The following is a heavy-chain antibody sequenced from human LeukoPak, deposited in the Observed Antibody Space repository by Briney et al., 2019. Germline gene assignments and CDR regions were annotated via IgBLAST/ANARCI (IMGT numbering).Heavy chain of an antibody. Sequence: GGPLRLSCAASGFTFDDYTMHWVRQAPGKGLEWVSLISWDGVSTYYADSVKGRFTISRDNSKNSLYLQLNSLRTEDTAFYYCAKDGGSGATRPIDFWSQGTLVTVSS. CDR1: GFTFDDYT. CDR2: ISWDGVST. V-gene: IGHV3-43*01. CDR3: AKDGGSGATRPIDF. D-gene: IGHD1-26*01. J-gene: IGHJ4*02.